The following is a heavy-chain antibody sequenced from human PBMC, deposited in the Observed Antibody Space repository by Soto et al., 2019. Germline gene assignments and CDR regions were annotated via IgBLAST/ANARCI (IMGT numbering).Heavy chain of an antibody. CDR2: FDPEDGET. J-gene: IGHJ6*03. D-gene: IGHD3-10*01. V-gene: IGHV1-24*01. CDR3: ATNSPRDRVPSYYYYYMDV. Sequence: ASVKVSCKVSGYTLTELSMHWVRQAPGKGLEWMGGFDPEDGETIYAQKFQGRVTMTEDTSTDTAYMELSSLRSEDTAVYYCATNSPRDRVPSYYYYYMDVWGKGTTVTVSS. CDR1: GYTLTELS.